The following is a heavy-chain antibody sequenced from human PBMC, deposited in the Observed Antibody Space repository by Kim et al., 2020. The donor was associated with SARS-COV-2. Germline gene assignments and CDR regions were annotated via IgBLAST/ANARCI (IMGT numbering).Heavy chain of an antibody. CDR3: ASLVWGTDF. D-gene: IGHD3-16*01. Sequence: GGSLRLSCAASGFTFSSYEISWVRQAPGKGLEWVSCISGSGSSRYYADSVKGRFTVSRDNAKNSLYLQINSLRAEDTAVYYCASLVWGTDFWGQGTLVTVSS. CDR2: ISGSGSSR. CDR1: GFTFSSYE. J-gene: IGHJ4*02. V-gene: IGHV3-48*03.